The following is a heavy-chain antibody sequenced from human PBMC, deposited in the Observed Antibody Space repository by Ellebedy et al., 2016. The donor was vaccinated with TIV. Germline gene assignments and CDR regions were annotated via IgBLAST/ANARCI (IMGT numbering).Heavy chain of an antibody. CDR3: AIFAPYCSSTSCSPH. CDR2: INPSDSNT. Sequence: AASVKVSCKASGFTFTTYYMHWVRQAPGQGLEWMGIINPSDSNTIYAQKFQGRVTLTRDTSTSTVYMELSSLKSEDTAVYYCAIFAPYCSSTSCSPHWGQGTLVTVSP. J-gene: IGHJ4*02. V-gene: IGHV1-46*01. CDR1: GFTFTTYY. D-gene: IGHD2-2*01.